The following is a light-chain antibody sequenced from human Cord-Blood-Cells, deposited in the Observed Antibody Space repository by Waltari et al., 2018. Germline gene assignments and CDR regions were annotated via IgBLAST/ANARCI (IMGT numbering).Light chain of an antibody. J-gene: IGKJ3*01. V-gene: IGKV3-20*01. CDR1: QSVSSSY. CDR2: GAS. Sequence: ELVLTQSPGTLSLSPGESATLSCRASQSVSSSYLAWYQQKPGQAPRLLIYGASSRATGIPDRFSGSGSGTDFTLTISRLEPXDFAVYYCQQYGSSPFTFGPGTKVDIK. CDR3: QQYGSSPFT.